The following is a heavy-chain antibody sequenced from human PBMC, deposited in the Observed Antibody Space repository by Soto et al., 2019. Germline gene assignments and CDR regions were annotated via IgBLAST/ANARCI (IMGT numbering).Heavy chain of an antibody. CDR1: GFTFSSYA. J-gene: IGHJ3*01. CDR2: ISGSGGGT. V-gene: IGHV3-23*01. Sequence: EVQLLDSGGGLVQPGGSLRLSCAASGFTFSSYAMSWVRQAPGKWLEWVSSISGSGGGTYYADSVKGRFTISRDNSKNTLSLQMNSLRAEDTAVYYCAKSRGSGSYFNPSDAFDFWGQGTMVTVSS. D-gene: IGHD3-10*01. CDR3: AKSRGSGSYFNPSDAFDF.